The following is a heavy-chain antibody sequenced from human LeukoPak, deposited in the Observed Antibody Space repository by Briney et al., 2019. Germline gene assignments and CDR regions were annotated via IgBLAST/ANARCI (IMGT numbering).Heavy chain of an antibody. D-gene: IGHD1-20*01. J-gene: IGHJ4*02. CDR2: IYHSGST. CDR1: GGSISSGGYY. CDR3: ARGLINGHDFDY. Sequence: SETLSLTCTVSGGSISSGGYYWSWIRQPPGKGLEWIGYIYHSGSTYYNPSLKSRVTISVDRSKNQFSLKLSSVTAADTAVYYCARGLINGHDFDYWGQGTLVTVSS. V-gene: IGHV4-30-2*01.